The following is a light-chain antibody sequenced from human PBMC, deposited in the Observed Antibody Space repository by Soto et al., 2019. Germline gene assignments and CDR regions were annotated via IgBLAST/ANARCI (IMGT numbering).Light chain of an antibody. CDR3: TSPTPGSLYV. CDR2: MVS. V-gene: IGLV2-14*01. CDR1: SSDVGNYNY. Sequence: QSVLKQPASVSGSPGQSITISCTGTSSDVGNYNYVSWYQQYPGRVPKLLIYMVSNRPSGVSNRFSGSKSGNTASLTISGLQAEDEADYFCTSPTPGSLYVFGTGTKVTVL. J-gene: IGLJ1*01.